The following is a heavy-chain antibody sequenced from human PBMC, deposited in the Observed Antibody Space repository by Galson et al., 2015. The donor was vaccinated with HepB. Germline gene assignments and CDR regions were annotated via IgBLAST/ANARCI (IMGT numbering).Heavy chain of an antibody. CDR2: ISGSGGRT. D-gene: IGHD4-17*01. CDR3: AKDWAYGDSVPYRFDY. J-gene: IGHJ4*02. CDR1: GFTFGDYA. V-gene: IGHV3-23*01. Sequence: SLRLSCAASGFTFGDYAMSWVRQAPGKGLEWVSSISGSGGRTHYAASVKGRITISRDNSKNTLSLQMNSLRAEDTAVYYCAKDWAYGDSVPYRFDYWGQGTLVTVSS.